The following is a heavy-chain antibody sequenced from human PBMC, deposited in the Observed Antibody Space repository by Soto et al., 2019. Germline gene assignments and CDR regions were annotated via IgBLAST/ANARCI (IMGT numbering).Heavy chain of an antibody. D-gene: IGHD3-10*01. V-gene: IGHV5-10-1*01. CDR1: GYSFGTYW. Sequence: PGESLKISCRGSGYSFGTYWISWVRQTPGKGLEWMGRIDPSDSYVNYSPSFQGHVTISTDKSSSTAYLQWSSLEASDSAMYYCARHVGYPYGPRDYWGQGSPVTVSS. CDR2: IDPSDSYV. J-gene: IGHJ4*02. CDR3: ARHVGYPYGPRDY.